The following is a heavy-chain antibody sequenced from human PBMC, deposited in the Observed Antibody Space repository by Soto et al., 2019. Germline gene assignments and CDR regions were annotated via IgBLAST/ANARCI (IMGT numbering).Heavy chain of an antibody. CDR1: GVSISSSY. V-gene: IGHV4-59*01. Sequence: SETLSLTCTVSGVSISSSYWSWIRQSPGTGLEWIGYIYYTETTNYNPSLKRRVTISLGTAKNQFSLNVNSLTTADTAVYFCARGGNRYSNTASGVGGFDFWGQGTLVTVSS. D-gene: IGHD5-12*01. CDR2: IYYTETT. CDR3: ARGGNRYSNTASGVGGFDF. J-gene: IGHJ4*02.